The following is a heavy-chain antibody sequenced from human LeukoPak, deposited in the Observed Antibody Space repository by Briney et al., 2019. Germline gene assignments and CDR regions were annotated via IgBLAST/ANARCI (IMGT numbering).Heavy chain of an antibody. J-gene: IGHJ4*02. CDR3: ARGEAFCDY. CDR1: GFSFSRYW. Sequence: GGSLRLSCAASGFSFSRYWMTWVRQAPGKGLEWVANIKEDGTKTYYVDSVKGRFTVSRGNAQNSLYLQMNSLTPEDTAVYFCARGEAFCDYWGQGALVTVSS. V-gene: IGHV3-7*05. CDR2: IKEDGTKT.